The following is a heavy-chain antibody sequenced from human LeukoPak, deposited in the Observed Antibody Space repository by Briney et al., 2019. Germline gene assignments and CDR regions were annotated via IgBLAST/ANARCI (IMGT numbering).Heavy chain of an antibody. V-gene: IGHV3-30*18. CDR3: AKNTKPTLVTPDF. CDR1: GFSFSSYG. D-gene: IGHD4-23*01. J-gene: IGHJ4*02. Sequence: GGSLRLSCAASGFSFSSYGMHWVRQAPGKGLEWVAVIPYDGSNTYYADSVKGRFTISRDNSKNTLYLQMNSLRVEDSAVYYCAKNTKPTLVTPDFWGQGTLVTVSS. CDR2: IPYDGSNT.